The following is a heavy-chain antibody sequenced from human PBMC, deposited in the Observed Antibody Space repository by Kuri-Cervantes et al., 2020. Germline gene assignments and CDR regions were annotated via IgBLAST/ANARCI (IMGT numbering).Heavy chain of an antibody. CDR1: GFTFSSYA. CDR2: ISYDGSNK. CDR3: AIMGYSGYDFFY. D-gene: IGHD5-12*01. J-gene: IGHJ4*02. Sequence: GESLKISCAASGFTFSSYAMHWVRQAPGKGLEWVAVISYDGSNKYYADSVKGRFTISRDNSKNTLYLQMNSLRAEDTAVYYCAIMGYSGYDFFYWGQGTLVTVSS. V-gene: IGHV3-30-3*01.